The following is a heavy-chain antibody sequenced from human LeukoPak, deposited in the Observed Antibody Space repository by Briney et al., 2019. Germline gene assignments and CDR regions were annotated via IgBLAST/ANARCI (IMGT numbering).Heavy chain of an antibody. J-gene: IGHJ6*04. CDR3: ARCMPELDYGDYAYYYHMDV. CDR1: GDSLTSGSRY. D-gene: IGHD4-17*01. CDR2: FYSSTRT. V-gene: IGHV4-61*09. Sequence: SETLSLTCTVSGDSLTSGSRYWSWIRQPAGQGLEWIGHFYSSTRTTYNPSLESRVTISGDTAKNQFSLKLDSVTAADTAVYFCARCMPELDYGDYAYYYHMDVWGKGTTVTVSS.